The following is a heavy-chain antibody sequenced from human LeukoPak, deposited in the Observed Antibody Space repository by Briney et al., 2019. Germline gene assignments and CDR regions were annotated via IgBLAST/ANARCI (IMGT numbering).Heavy chain of an antibody. J-gene: IGHJ6*02. D-gene: IGHD3-10*01. CDR3: ARHGGWRFGESHYYYGMDV. Sequence: GGSLRPSCAASGFTLSTYWMSWVRQAPGKGLEWVANIKQDGSEKYYVDSVKGRFTISRDNAKNSLYLQMNSLRAEDTAVYYFARHGGWRFGESHYYYGMDVWGQGTTVTVSS. CDR1: GFTLSTYW. CDR2: IKQDGSEK. V-gene: IGHV3-7*03.